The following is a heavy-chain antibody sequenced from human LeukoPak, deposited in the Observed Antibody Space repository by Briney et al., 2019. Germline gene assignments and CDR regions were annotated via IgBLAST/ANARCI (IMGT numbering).Heavy chain of an antibody. D-gene: IGHD3-9*01. CDR2: IIPIFGTA. J-gene: IGHJ6*04. V-gene: IGHV1-69*13. CDR1: GYTFTSYG. Sequence: SVKVSCKASGYTFTSYGISWVRQAPGQGLEWMGGIIPIFGTANYAQKFQGRVTITADEPTSTAYMELSSLRSEDTAVYYCARKLRYFDWPMDVWGKGTTVTVSS. CDR3: ARKLRYFDWPMDV.